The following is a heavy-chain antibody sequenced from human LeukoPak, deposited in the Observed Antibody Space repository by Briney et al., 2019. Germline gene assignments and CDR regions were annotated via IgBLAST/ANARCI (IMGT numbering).Heavy chain of an antibody. CDR1: GGSISSYY. J-gene: IGHJ4*02. CDR2: IYYSGST. V-gene: IGHV4-59*01. CDR3: ARGIVGATPFDS. Sequence: SETLSLTCSVSGGSISSYYWSWIRQPPGKGLEWIGYIYYSGSTNYNPSLKSRVTISVDTSKNQFSLRLSSVTAADTAVYYCARGIVGATPFDSWGQGTLVTVSS. D-gene: IGHD1-26*01.